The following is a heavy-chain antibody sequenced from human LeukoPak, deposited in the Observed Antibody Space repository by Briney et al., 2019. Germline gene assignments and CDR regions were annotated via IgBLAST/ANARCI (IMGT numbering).Heavy chain of an antibody. CDR1: GYSFNTNYY. D-gene: IGHD3-10*01. Sequence: SQTLSLTCAVSGYSFNTNYYWGWIRPSPGKGLEWIGGFYYSGATYYNPSLKSRVAISVDTSKNQFSLKLNSVTAADTAMYYCARGSGSYSSNLDYWGQGTLVTVSS. CDR2: FYYSGAT. CDR3: ARGSGSYSSNLDY. J-gene: IGHJ4*02. V-gene: IGHV4-38-2*01.